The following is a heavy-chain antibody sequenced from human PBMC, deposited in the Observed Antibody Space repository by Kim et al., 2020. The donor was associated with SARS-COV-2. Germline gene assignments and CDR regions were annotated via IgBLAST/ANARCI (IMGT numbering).Heavy chain of an antibody. CDR3: ARDLRLAPAVGRYFYYGIDL. CDR2: IYTSGGT. V-gene: IGHV4-4*07. CDR1: GGAISNYY. Sequence: SETLSLTCTVSGGAISNYYWSWIRQPAGKGLEWVGRIYTSGGTNYNPSLESRVTMSLDTSKNQFSLKLSSVTAADTAVYYCARDLRLAPAVGRYFYYGIDLWGQWTTVTVSS. D-gene: IGHD2-2*01. J-gene: IGHJ6*02.